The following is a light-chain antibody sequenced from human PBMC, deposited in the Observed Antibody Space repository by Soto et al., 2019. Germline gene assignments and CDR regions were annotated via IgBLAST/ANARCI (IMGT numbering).Light chain of an antibody. CDR1: ESLLHSNGNNY. CDR2: LGS. V-gene: IGKV2-28*01. Sequence: DIVMTESPLSLRVTPGEPASISCRSSESLLHSNGNNYLDWYLQKPGQSPHLLIYLGSNRASGGPDRFIGGGSGTYFTLKISRVEAEDVGVYFGMQALQTPWTFGQGTKVEIK. CDR3: MQALQTPWT. J-gene: IGKJ1*01.